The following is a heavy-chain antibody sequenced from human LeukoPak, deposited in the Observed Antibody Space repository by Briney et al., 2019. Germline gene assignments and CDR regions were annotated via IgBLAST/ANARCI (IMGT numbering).Heavy chain of an antibody. D-gene: IGHD4-17*01. CDR3: ASFYGFEGYFDY. CDR1: GGTFISYA. V-gene: IGHV1-69*13. Sequence: GASVKVSCKASGGTFISYAISRVRQAPGQGLEWMGGIIPIFGTANYAQKFQGRVTITADESTSTAYMELSSLRSEDTAVYYCASFYGFEGYFDYWGQGTLVTVSS. CDR2: IIPIFGTA. J-gene: IGHJ4*02.